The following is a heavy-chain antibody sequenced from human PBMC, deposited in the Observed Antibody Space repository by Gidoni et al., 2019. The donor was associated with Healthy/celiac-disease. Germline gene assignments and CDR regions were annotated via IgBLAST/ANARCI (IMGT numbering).Heavy chain of an antibody. CDR1: GYTFTSYA. D-gene: IGHD2-2*02. CDR3: ARGLGYCSSTSCYNNWFDP. CDR2: INAGHGNT. V-gene: IGHV1-3*01. Sequence: QVQLVQSGAEVKKPGASVKVSCKASGYTFTSYALPWVLQAPGQRLEWMGWINAGHGNTKYSQKFQGRVTITRDTSASTAYMELSSLRSEDTAAYYCARGLGYCSSTSCYNNWFDPWGQGTLVTVSS. J-gene: IGHJ5*02.